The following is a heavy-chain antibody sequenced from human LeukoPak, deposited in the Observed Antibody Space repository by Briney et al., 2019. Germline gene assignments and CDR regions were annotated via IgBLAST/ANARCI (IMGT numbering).Heavy chain of an antibody. CDR2: IYHSGST. V-gene: IGHV4-38-2*02. CDR3: ARIPSPGWFDP. CDR1: GYSISSGYY. J-gene: IGHJ5*02. Sequence: PSETLSLTCTVSGYSISSGYYWGWIRQPPGKGLEWTGSIYHSGSTYYNPSLKSRVTISVDTSKNQFSLSLTSVTAADTAVYYCARIPSPGWFDPWGQGTLVTVSS.